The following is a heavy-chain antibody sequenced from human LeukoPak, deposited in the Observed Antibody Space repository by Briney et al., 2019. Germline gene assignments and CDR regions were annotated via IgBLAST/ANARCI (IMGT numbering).Heavy chain of an antibody. Sequence: GGSLRLSCAASGFTFSHYGLHWVRQAPGKGLEWVAVIWYDGINKYHADSVKGRFTISRDNSKNTLYLQMNSLRAEDTAVYYCARASLWSGDLRGAPHDAFDIWGQGTLVTVSS. CDR2: IWYDGINK. V-gene: IGHV3-33*01. J-gene: IGHJ3*02. CDR1: GFTFSHYG. CDR3: ARASLWSGDLRGAPHDAFDI. D-gene: IGHD3-10*01.